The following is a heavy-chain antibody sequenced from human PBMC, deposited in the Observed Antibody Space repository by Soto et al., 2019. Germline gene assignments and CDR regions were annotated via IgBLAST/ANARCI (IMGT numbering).Heavy chain of an antibody. V-gene: IGHV3-7*01. CDR2: IKQDGSEK. Sequence: PGGSLTLSCAASGFTFSSFWMTWVRQAPGKGLEWVANIKQDGSEKYYVDSLKGRFTISRDNAKNSLYLQMNSLRAEDTAVYYCARGYTWFDPWGQGTLVTVSS. CDR1: GFTFSSFW. D-gene: IGHD5-18*01. J-gene: IGHJ5*02. CDR3: ARGYTWFDP.